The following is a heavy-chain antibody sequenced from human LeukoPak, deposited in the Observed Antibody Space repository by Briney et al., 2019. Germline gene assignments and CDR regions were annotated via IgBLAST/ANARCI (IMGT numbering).Heavy chain of an antibody. Sequence: SETLSLTCTVSGVSISYYYLSWIRQPAGKGLEWIWRIYTSGSTNYNPSLKSRATISVDKYKNQFSLKLSSVTAADTAVYYCARGRYSYPFGGDVWGKGTTVTVSS. V-gene: IGHV4-4*07. CDR1: GVSISYYY. D-gene: IGHD5-18*01. CDR2: IYTSGST. J-gene: IGHJ6*04. CDR3: ARGRYSYPFGGDV.